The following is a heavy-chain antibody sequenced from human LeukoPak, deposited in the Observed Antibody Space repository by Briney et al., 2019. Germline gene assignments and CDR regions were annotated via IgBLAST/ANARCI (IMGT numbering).Heavy chain of an antibody. Sequence: PSETLSLTCTVSGGSISGYYWSWIRQPPGKGLEWIGYIYYSGTTNYNPSLKSRVTISVDTSKNQFSLRLSSVTAADTAVYYCAIHTASRSYGDFEYWGQGTLVTVSS. D-gene: IGHD4-17*01. CDR2: IYYSGTT. CDR1: GGSISGYY. V-gene: IGHV4-59*08. J-gene: IGHJ4*02. CDR3: AIHTASRSYGDFEY.